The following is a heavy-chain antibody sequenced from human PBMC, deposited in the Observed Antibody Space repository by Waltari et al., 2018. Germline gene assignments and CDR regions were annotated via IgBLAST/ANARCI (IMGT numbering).Heavy chain of an antibody. CDR3: ARGWETYYDFWSGYPDMDV. V-gene: IGHV1-8*01. CDR2: MNPNSGNT. D-gene: IGHD3-3*01. J-gene: IGHJ6*02. CDR1: GYTFTSYD. Sequence: QVQLVQSGAEVKKPGASVKVSCKASGYTFTSYDINWVRQATGQGLEWMGWMNPNSGNTGYAQKFQGRVTMTRNTSISTAYMELSSLRSEDTAVYYCARGWETYYDFWSGYPDMDVWGQGTTVTVSS.